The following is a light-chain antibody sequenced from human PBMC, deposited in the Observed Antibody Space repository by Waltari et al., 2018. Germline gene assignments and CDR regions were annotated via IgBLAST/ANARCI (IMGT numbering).Light chain of an antibody. Sequence: QSALTQPRSVSGSPGPSVTLSCTGTSNDVGGYKYVSWYQQHPGKAPKVMIYDVAKRPSGVPDRFSGSKSGNTASLTISGLQAEDEADYYCCSYAGRSTVVFGGGTKLTVL. CDR1: SNDVGGYKY. J-gene: IGLJ2*01. CDR3: CSYAGRSTVV. V-gene: IGLV2-11*01. CDR2: DVA.